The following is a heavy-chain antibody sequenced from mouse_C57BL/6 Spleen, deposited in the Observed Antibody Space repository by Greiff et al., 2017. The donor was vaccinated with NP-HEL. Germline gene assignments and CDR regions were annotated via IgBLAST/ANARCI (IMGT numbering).Heavy chain of an antibody. J-gene: IGHJ3*01. V-gene: IGHV5-9-1*02. CDR1: GFTFSSYA. CDR2: ISSGGDYI. Sequence: DVMLVESGEGLVKPGGSLKLSCAASGFTFSSYAMSWVRQTPEKRLEWVAYISSGGDYIYYADTVKGRFTISRDNARNTLYLQMSSLKSEDTAMYYCTRSADGYYPAYWGQGTLVTVSA. CDR3: TRSADGYYPAY. D-gene: IGHD2-3*01.